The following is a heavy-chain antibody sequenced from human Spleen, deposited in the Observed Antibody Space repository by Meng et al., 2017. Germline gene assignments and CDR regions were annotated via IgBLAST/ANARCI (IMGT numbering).Heavy chain of an antibody. CDR2: ISGDST. CDR3: ARVGYYYDSSGYSNNYGMDV. D-gene: IGHD3-22*01. CDR1: GFTFSSYA. Sequence: GESLKISCAASGFTFSSYAMRWVRQPPGKGLEWVSSISGDSTYYADSVKGRFTISRDNSKNTLYLQMNRLRAEDTAVYYCARVGYYYDSSGYSNNYGMDVWGQGTTVTVSS. V-gene: IGHV3-38-3*01. J-gene: IGHJ6*02.